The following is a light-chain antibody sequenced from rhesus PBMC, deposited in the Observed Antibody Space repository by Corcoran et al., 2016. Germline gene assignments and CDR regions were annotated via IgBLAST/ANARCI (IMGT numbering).Light chain of an antibody. CDR3: QQHNSYPRT. CDR2: YAS. CDR1: QGTSNY. V-gene: IGKV1S16*01. Sequence: DIQMTQSPSSLSASVGDTVTITFRAIQGTSNYLAWYQQKPGNAPKPLIYYASSLESGVPSRFSGSGPGTDFTLTISSLQPEDFATYYCQQHNSYPRTFGQGTKVEIK. J-gene: IGKJ1*01.